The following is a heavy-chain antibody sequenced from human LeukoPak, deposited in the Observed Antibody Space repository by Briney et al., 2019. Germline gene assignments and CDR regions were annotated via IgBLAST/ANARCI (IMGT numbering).Heavy chain of an antibody. CDR1: GFTFSNFG. V-gene: IGHV3-30*18. D-gene: IGHD3-9*01. CDR3: VKPDRLNYCDSGSHYYYYYMDV. CDR2: ISNDGSSK. J-gene: IGHJ6*03. Sequence: PGGSLRLSCAASGFTFSNFGMHWVRQAPGKGLEWVAVISNDGSSKFYTDSVKGRFTLSRDNSRNTLNLQMNSLRVEDTAVYYCVKPDRLNYCDSGSHYYYYYMDVWGKGTTVTVSS.